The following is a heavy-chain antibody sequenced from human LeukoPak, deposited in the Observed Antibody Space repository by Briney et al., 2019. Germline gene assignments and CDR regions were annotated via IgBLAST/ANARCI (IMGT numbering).Heavy chain of an antibody. CDR3: ARVAGYCSSTSCQPLRGYVDY. Sequence: ASVKVSCKASGYTFTGYYMHWVRQAPGQGLEWMGWINPNSGGTNYAQKFQGRVTMTRDTSISTAYMELSRLRSDDTAVYYCARVAGYCSSTSCQPLRGYVDYWGQGTLVTVSS. CDR1: GYTFTGYY. CDR2: INPNSGGT. D-gene: IGHD2-2*01. J-gene: IGHJ4*02. V-gene: IGHV1-2*02.